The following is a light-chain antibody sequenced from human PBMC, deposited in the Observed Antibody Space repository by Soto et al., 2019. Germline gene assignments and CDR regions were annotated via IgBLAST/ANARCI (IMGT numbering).Light chain of an antibody. V-gene: IGKV3-20*01. CDR1: QSVSSNY. CDR3: QQYGSSPLT. Sequence: EIVLTQSPGILSLSPGERASLSCRASQSVSSNYLAWYQQKPGQAPRLLIYCASSRATGIPDRFSGSGSGTDFTLTVSRLEPEDFAVYYCQQYGSSPLTFGGGTRVQIK. CDR2: CAS. J-gene: IGKJ4*01.